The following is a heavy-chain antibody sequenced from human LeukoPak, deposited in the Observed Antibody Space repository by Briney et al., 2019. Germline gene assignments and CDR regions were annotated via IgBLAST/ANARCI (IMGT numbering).Heavy chain of an antibody. V-gene: IGHV1-18*01. CDR1: GYTFTSYA. Sequence: GASVKVSCMASGYTFTSYAISWVRQAPGQGLEWMGWISGYNGNTKYAQKFQGRVTMTRDTSISTDYMELSRLRSDDTAVYYCARDRGRYFSDEFGIWGQGTMVTVSS. CDR2: ISGYNGNT. CDR3: ARDRGRYFSDEFGI. J-gene: IGHJ3*02. D-gene: IGHD1-26*01.